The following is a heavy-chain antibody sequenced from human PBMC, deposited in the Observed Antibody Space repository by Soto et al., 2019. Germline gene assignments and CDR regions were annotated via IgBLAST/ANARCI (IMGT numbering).Heavy chain of an antibody. V-gene: IGHV3-13*05. CDR2: ISAAGDP. Sequence: EVQLVESGGGLLQPGGSLSLSCEASGFTFRNYAMHWVRQGTGKGLEWVSGISAAGDPDYADSVEGRFTISRENAQNSFFLQMNSLRVGDTAVYYCARTDRDFYGLDVWGQGTTVIVSS. CDR1: GFTFRNYA. J-gene: IGHJ6*02. CDR3: ARTDRDFYGLDV.